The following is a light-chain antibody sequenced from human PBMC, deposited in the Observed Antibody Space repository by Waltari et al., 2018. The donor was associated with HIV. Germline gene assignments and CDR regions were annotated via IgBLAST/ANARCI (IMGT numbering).Light chain of an antibody. CDR3: QQYRSSRST. J-gene: IGKJ2*01. CDR1: QTISSTS. V-gene: IGKV3-20*01. CDR2: GSS. Sequence: PGTLSLSPGDIATLSCRASQTISSTSLAWYQKKPGQAPRLLIYGSSSRAAGIPDRFSGSGSGTDLTLTISRLEPEDFAVYFCQQYRSSRSTFGQGTKLEIK.